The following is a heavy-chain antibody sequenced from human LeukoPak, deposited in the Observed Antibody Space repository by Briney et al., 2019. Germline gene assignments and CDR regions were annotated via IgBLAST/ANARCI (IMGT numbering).Heavy chain of an antibody. V-gene: IGHV4-61*02. CDR1: GGSISSGSYY. CDR3: ARDGPSGGDY. D-gene: IGHD4-23*01. CDR2: IYTSGST. J-gene: IGHJ4*02. Sequence: PSETLSLTCTVSGGSISSGSYYWSWIRQPAGKGLEWIGRIYTSGSTNYSPSLKSRVTISVDTSKNQFSLKLSSVTAADTAVYYCARDGPSGGDYWGQGTLVTVSS.